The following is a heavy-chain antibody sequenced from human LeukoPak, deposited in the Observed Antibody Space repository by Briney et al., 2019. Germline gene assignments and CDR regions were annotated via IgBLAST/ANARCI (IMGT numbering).Heavy chain of an antibody. CDR1: GFTFSSYG. CDR3: AKGSLNDHFDY. CDR2: ISGSGGST. Sequence: GGSLRLSCAASGFTFSSYGMSWVRQAPGKGLEWVSAISGSGGSTCYADSVKGRFTISRDNSKNTLYLQMNSLRAEDTAVYYCAKGSLNDHFDYWGQGTLVTVSS. J-gene: IGHJ4*02. V-gene: IGHV3-23*01.